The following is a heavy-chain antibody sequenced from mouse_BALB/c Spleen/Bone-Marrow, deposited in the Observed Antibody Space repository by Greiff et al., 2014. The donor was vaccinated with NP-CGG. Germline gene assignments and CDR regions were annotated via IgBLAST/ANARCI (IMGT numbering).Heavy chain of an antibody. CDR2: IYPGNNDA. CDR1: GYTFTNYW. Sequence: VQLQQPGTVLARPGASLRMSCKASGYTFTNYWINWIKQRPGQGLEWIGAIYPGNNDAKYTQKFKAKAKLTAVTSTSTADMELNSLTNEDSAVYYCARNWDWVFAYWGQGTLVTVSA. J-gene: IGHJ3*01. V-gene: IGHV1-5*01. CDR3: ARNWDWVFAY. D-gene: IGHD4-1*01.